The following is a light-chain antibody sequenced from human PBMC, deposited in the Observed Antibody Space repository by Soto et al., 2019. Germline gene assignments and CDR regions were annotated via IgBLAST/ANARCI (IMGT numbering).Light chain of an antibody. CDR1: SSDVGSYYP. CDR2: EVN. V-gene: IGLV2-23*02. Sequence: QSALTQPASMSGSPGQSITISCTGTSSDVGSYYPVSWFQQHPGKAPTLIIYEVNKRPSGVSDRFSGSKSGNTASLTISGLQAADEAEYYCCSYAGDTTFFVFGTGTKLTVL. CDR3: CSYAGDTTFFV. J-gene: IGLJ1*01.